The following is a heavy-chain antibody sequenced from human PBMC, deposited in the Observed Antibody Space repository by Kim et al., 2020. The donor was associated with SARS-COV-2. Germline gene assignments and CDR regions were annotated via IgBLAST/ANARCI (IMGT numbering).Heavy chain of an antibody. V-gene: IGHV3-23*01. Sequence: GGSLRLSCAASGFTFSSYAMSWVRQAPGKGLEWVSTISGSGGSTYYADSVKGRFTIFRDNSKNTLYLQMNSLRAEDTAVYYCAKFIAVAGTITHWGQGTLVTVSS. CDR2: ISGSGGST. CDR3: AKFIAVAGTITH. CDR1: GFTFSSYA. J-gene: IGHJ4*02. D-gene: IGHD6-19*01.